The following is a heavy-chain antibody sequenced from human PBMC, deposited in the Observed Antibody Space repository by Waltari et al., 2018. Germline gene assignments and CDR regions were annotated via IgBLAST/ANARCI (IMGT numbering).Heavy chain of an antibody. J-gene: IGHJ4*02. CDR2: ISGSGGST. CDR3: AKGSQQIPFDY. Sequence: EVQLLESGGGLVQPGGSLRLSCAASGFTFSRYAMRWVRQAPGKGRECVSAISGSGGSTYYAASVNGRFTISRDNSKNTLYLQMNSLRAEDTAVYYCAKGSQQIPFDYWGQGTLVTVSS. V-gene: IGHV3-23*01. CDR1: GFTFSRYA.